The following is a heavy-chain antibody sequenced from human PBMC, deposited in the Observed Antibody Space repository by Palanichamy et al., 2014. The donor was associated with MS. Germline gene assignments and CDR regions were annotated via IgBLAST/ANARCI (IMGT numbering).Heavy chain of an antibody. CDR1: GGSISSNSYY. Sequence: QLQLQESGPGLVKPSETLSLTCTVSGGSISSNSYYWGWIRQPPGKGLEWIGSIYYSGSTYYNPSLKSRVTISVDTSKNQFSLKLSSVTAADTAVYYCARREGYSGWFDPWGQGTLVTVSS. V-gene: IGHV4-39*01. D-gene: IGHD6-13*01. CDR2: IYYSGST. CDR3: ARREGYSGWFDP. J-gene: IGHJ5*02.